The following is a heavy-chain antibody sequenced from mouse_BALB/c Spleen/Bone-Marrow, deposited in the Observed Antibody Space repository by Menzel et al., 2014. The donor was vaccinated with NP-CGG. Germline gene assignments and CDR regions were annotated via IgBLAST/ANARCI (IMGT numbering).Heavy chain of an antibody. CDR2: IYPGDGDT. Sequence: VQLQQSGAELARPGASVKLSCKASGYTFTSYWMQWVKQRPGQGLQWIGAIYPGDGDTGYTQKFRGKATLTADKSSNTAYMQLSSLTSEDSAVYFCASPYGSYDAMDYWGRGTSVTVSS. J-gene: IGHJ4*01. V-gene: IGHV1-87*01. CDR3: ASPYGSYDAMDY. D-gene: IGHD1-1*02. CDR1: GYTFTSYW.